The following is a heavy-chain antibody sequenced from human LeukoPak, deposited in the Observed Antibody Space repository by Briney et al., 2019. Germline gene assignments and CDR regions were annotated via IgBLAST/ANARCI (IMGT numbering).Heavy chain of an antibody. J-gene: IGHJ1*01. Sequence: GGSLRLSCAASGFTFSSYRMHWVRQVPGKGLVWVSRITSEGSSTSYADSVKGRFTISRDNAKNTLYLQMNSLRAEDTAVYYCAKDRGSSWYREYFQHWGQGTLVTVSS. CDR3: AKDRGSSWYREYFQH. CDR2: ITSEGSST. CDR1: GFTFSSYR. D-gene: IGHD6-13*01. V-gene: IGHV3-74*01.